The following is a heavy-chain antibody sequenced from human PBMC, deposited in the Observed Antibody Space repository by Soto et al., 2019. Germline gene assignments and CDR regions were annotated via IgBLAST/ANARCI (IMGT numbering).Heavy chain of an antibody. CDR3: ARGQYYGAEMYYFDY. V-gene: IGHV4-31*03. J-gene: IGHJ4*02. Sequence: QVQLQESGPGLVKPSQTLSLTCSVSGGSISSGGYYWSWVRQYPGKGLEWIGYIYFSGSTYYNPALKSRVIISADTSKNQFSLRLTSVTAADTAVYYCARGQYYGAEMYYFDYWGQGTLVTVSS. CDR2: IYFSGST. CDR1: GGSISSGGYY. D-gene: IGHD4-17*01.